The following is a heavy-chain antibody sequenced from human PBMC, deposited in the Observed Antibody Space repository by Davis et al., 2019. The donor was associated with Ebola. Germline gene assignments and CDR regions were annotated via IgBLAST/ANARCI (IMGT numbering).Heavy chain of an antibody. D-gene: IGHD3-16*02. CDR2: IYYSGST. CDR1: GGSISSSSYY. Sequence: PSETLSLTCTVSGGSISSSSYYWGWFRQPPGKGLEWIGSIYYSGSTYYTPSLKSRVTISVDTSKNQFSLKLSSVTAADTAVYYCARRSRMDDYVWGSYRPSVPSDWFDPWGQGTLVTVSS. CDR3: ARRSRMDDYVWGSYRPSVPSDWFDP. J-gene: IGHJ5*02. V-gene: IGHV4-39*01.